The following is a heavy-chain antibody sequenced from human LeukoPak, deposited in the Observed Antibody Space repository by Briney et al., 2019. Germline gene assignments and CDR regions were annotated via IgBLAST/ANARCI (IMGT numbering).Heavy chain of an antibody. J-gene: IGHJ4*02. CDR2: IIPIFGTA. CDR1: GGTFSSYA. CDR3: ARDNRYYYDSSGYYYVDH. V-gene: IGHV1-69*05. Sequence: EASVKVSCKASGGTFSSYAISWVRQAPGQGLEWMGGIIPIFGTANYAQKLQGRVTMTTDTSTSTAYMELRSLRSDDTAVYYCARDNRYYYDSSGYYYVDHWGQGTLVTVSS. D-gene: IGHD3-22*01.